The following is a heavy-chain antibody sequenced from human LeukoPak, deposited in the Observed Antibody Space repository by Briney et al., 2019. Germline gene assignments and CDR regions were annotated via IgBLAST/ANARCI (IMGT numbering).Heavy chain of an antibody. CDR2: IYSGGST. V-gene: IGHV3-53*01. J-gene: IGHJ4*02. CDR3: ATRSAYYTYYFDY. Sequence: GRSLRLSCTVSGLSFGDYGMSWVRQAPGKGLEWVSVIYSGGSTYYADSVKGRFTISRDNSKNTLYLQMNSLRAEDTAVYYCATRSAYYTYYFDYWGQGTLVTVSS. CDR1: GLSFGDYG. D-gene: IGHD3-22*01.